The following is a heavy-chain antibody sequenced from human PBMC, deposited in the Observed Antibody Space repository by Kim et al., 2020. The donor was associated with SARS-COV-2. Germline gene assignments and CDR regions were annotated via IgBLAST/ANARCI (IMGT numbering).Heavy chain of an antibody. CDR2: ST. V-gene: IGHV3-43*01. Sequence: STYYADSVKGRFTISRDNSKNSLYLQMNSLRTEDTALYYCAKDKPMVFDYWGQGTLVTVSS. D-gene: IGHD3-10*01. CDR3: AKDKPMVFDY. J-gene: IGHJ4*02.